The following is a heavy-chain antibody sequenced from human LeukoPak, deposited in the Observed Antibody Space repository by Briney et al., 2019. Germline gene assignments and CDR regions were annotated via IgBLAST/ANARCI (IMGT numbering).Heavy chain of an antibody. CDR1: GFSFRSYG. J-gene: IGHJ5*02. V-gene: IGHV3-33*08. CDR2: IWYDGSNK. CDR3: ARGPWFDP. Sequence: GGSLRLSCAASGFSFRSYGMHWVRQAPGKGLEWVAVIWYDGSNKYYADSVKGRFTISRDNSKNTLYLQMNSLRAEDTAVYYCARGPWFDPWGQGTLVTVSS.